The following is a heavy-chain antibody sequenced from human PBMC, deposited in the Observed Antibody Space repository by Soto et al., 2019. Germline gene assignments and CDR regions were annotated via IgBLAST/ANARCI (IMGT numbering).Heavy chain of an antibody. J-gene: IGHJ1*01. Sequence: QVQLVESGGGGGQPGTSLRLSCAASGLTFNTYAMNWIRLAPGKGLEWVAVISNDGSNKYYADSVKGRFTISRDNSKNTVYRKMNSLRGEDTGVYYCASGRGYCSESRCSNVDYFQHWGQCALVIVSS. D-gene: IGHD2-15*01. CDR3: ASGRGYCSESRCSNVDYFQH. CDR1: GLTFNTYA. V-gene: IGHV3-30*03. CDR2: ISNDGSNK.